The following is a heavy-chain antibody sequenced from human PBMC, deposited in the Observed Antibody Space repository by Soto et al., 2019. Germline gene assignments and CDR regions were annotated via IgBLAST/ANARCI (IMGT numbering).Heavy chain of an antibody. CDR2: INNDGNDI. CDR1: GFTFSNYW. J-gene: IGHJ4*02. V-gene: IGHV3-74*01. Sequence: EVQLVESGGGLVQPGGSLRLSCAASGFTFSNYWMHWVRRTPGKGLVWLSRINNDGNDIVYADSVKGRFTFSRDNAKNTLYLQMDSLTAEDTAVYYCVRGSEGPDYWGQGTLVTVSS. CDR3: VRGSEGPDY.